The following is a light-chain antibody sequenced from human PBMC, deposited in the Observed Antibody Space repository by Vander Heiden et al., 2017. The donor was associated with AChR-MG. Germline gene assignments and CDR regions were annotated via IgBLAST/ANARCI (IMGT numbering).Light chain of an antibody. V-gene: IGLV2-14*01. CDR1: SSDVGGYNY. J-gene: IGLJ2*01. CDR2: DVS. Sequence: QSALTQPASVSGSPGQSITTSCTGTSSDVGGYNYVSWYQQHPGKAPKLMIYDVSNRPSWVSNRFSGSKSGNTASLTISGLQAEDEADYYCSSYTSSSPVVFGGGTKLTVL. CDR3: SSYTSSSPVV.